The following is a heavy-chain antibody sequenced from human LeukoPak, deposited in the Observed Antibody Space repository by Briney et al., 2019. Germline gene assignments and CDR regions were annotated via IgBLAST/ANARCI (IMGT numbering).Heavy chain of an antibody. Sequence: SETLSLTCAVYGGSFSGYYWSWIRQPPGKGLEWIGEINHSGSTNYNPSLKSRVTISVDTSKNQFSLKLSSVTAADTAVFYCARDRGGSSWYNYYDAWGQGILVTVSS. D-gene: IGHD6-13*01. J-gene: IGHJ4*02. CDR2: INHSGST. CDR3: ARDRGGSSWYNYYDA. CDR1: GGSFSGYY. V-gene: IGHV4-34*01.